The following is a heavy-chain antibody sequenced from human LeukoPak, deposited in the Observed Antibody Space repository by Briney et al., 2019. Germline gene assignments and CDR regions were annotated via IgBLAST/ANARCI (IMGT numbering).Heavy chain of an antibody. J-gene: IGHJ4*02. CDR2: IWYDGSNK. V-gene: IGHV3-33*01. CDR3: ARDFHLDWLLDY. CDR1: GFIFSSYG. D-gene: IGHD3-9*01. Sequence: GGSLRLSCAASGFIFSSYGMHWVRQAPGKGLEWVAVIWYDGSNKYYADSVKGRFTISRDNSKNTLYLQMNSLRAEDTAVYYCARDFHLDWLLDYWGQGTLVTVSS.